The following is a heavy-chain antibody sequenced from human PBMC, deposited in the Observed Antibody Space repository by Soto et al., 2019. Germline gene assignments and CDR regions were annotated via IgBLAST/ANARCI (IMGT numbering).Heavy chain of an antibody. J-gene: IGHJ4*02. CDR3: ARGPYSNYADSPHPTLDY. V-gene: IGHV3-66*01. D-gene: IGHD4-4*01. Sequence: GGSLRLSCAASGFTVSSNYMSWVRQAPGKGLEWVSVIYSGGSTYYADSVKGRFTISRDNSKNTLYLQMNSLRAEDTAVYYCARGPYSNYADSPHPTLDYWGQGTLVTVSS. CDR1: GFTVSSNY. CDR2: IYSGGST.